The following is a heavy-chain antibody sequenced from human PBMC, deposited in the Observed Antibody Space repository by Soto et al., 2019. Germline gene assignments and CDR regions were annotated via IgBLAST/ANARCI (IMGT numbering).Heavy chain of an antibody. J-gene: IGHJ3*02. D-gene: IGHD2-15*01. V-gene: IGHV1-46*03. CDR3: ARYSAGAHDVFDI. CDR1: GYSFTSYH. CDR2: INPSGGST. Sequence: ALVNLARKGAGYSFTSYHVHCGRQDPGQGLEWMGIINPSGGSTSYAQKFQGRVTMTRDTSTSTVYMELSSLRSEDTAVYYCARYSAGAHDVFDIWGQGTMVTVSS.